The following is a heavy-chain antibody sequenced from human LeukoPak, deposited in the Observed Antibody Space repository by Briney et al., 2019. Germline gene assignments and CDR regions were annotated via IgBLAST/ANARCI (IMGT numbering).Heavy chain of an antibody. CDR1: GFTFSSYS. CDR2: ISSCSSYI. D-gene: IGHD2-15*01. CDR3: ARVWCSGGSCYSSRGAFDI. V-gene: IGHV3-21*01. Sequence: GGSLRLSCAASGFTFSSYSMIWVRQAPRKRLEWVASISSCSSYIYYADSVKGRFTISRDNAKNSLYLQMNSLRAEDTAVYYCARVWCSGGSCYSSRGAFDIWGQGTMVTVSS. J-gene: IGHJ3*02.